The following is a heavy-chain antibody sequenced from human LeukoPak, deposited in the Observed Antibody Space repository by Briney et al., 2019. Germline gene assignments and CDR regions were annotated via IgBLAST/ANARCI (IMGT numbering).Heavy chain of an antibody. J-gene: IGHJ4*02. D-gene: IGHD4-17*01. Sequence: GRSLRLSCAASGFTFDDYAMHWVRQAPGKGLEGVSGSSLNSGSIGYANPVKGRFTISRDNAKNSLYLQMNSLRAEGTALYYCAKGGATVTTQLDYWGQGTLVTVSS. CDR1: GFTFDDYA. V-gene: IGHV3-9*01. CDR3: AKGGATVTTQLDY. CDR2: SSLNSGSI.